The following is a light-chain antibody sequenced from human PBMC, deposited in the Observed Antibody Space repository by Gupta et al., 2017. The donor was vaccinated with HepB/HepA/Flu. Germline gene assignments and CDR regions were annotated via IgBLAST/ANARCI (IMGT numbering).Light chain of an antibody. CDR2: DVS. V-gene: IGLV2-14*01. CDR1: SSDVGGYNY. J-gene: IGLJ3*02. Sequence: QSALTQPASVSGSPGPSLTISCTGTSSDVGGYNYVSWYQQHPGKAPKLMIYDVSNRPSGVSNRFSGSKSGNTASLTSSGLQAEDEADYYGSSYTSSSTWVFGGGTKLTVL. CDR3: SSYTSSSTWV.